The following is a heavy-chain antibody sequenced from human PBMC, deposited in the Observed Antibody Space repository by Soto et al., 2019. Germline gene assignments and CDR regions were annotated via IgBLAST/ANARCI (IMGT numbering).Heavy chain of an antibody. D-gene: IGHD2-21*02. CDR2: ISGYNGNT. J-gene: IGHJ6*02. CDR3: ARDLWGYCGADCYPLDV. CDR1: GYSFHTYA. V-gene: IGHV1-18*01. Sequence: ASVKVSCTASGYSFHTYAITWVCQAPGQGLEWVGWISGYNGNTNYAQKFQGRVTLTRDTSTKTAFMELRSLTGDDTAVYYCARDLWGYCGADCYPLDVWGQGTTVTVS.